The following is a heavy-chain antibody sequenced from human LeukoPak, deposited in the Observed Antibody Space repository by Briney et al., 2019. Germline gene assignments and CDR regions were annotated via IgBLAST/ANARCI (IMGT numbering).Heavy chain of an antibody. V-gene: IGHV1-46*02. D-gene: IGHD2-21*01. CDR1: GYTFNN. J-gene: IGHJ5*02. CDR3: ARDGNYCVDP. CDR2: INPSGGT. Sequence: ASVKVSCMASGYTFNNMHWVRQAPGQGLEWMGIINPSGGTSYAQKFQGRVAMTRDTSTGTVYMELSSLTSDDTAVYYCARDGNYCVDPWGQGTLVTVSS.